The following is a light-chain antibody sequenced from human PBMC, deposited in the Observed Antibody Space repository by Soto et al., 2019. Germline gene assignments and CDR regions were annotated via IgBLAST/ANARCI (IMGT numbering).Light chain of an antibody. Sequence: DVVMTQSPLSLSVTLGQPASISCRSSESLVHSDGNTYLHWYQQRPGQSPRRLIYKVSRRDSGVPDRFSGSGSATDFTLRISRVEAEDVGVYYCMQALQTPYTFGQGTRLEIK. V-gene: IGKV2-30*02. CDR1: ESLVHSDGNTY. CDR3: MQALQTPYT. J-gene: IGKJ5*01. CDR2: KVS.